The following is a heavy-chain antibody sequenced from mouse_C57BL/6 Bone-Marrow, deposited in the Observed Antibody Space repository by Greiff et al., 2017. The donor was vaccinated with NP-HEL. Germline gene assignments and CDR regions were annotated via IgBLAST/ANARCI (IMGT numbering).Heavy chain of an antibody. CDR1: GFTFSSFA. CDR3: ARDPGKDWYFDV. V-gene: IGHV5-4*01. Sequence: EVKLEESGGGLVKPGGSLKLSCAASGFTFSSFAMSWVRQTPEKRLEWVATISDGGSYTYYPDNVKGRFTISRDNAKNNLYLQMSHLKSEDTAMYYCARDPGKDWYFDVWGTGTTVTVSS. D-gene: IGHD4-1*01. J-gene: IGHJ1*03. CDR2: ISDGGSYT.